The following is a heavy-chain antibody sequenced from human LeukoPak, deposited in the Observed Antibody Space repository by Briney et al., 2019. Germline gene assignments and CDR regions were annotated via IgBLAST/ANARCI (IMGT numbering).Heavy chain of an antibody. J-gene: IGHJ4*02. Sequence: SETLSLTCTVSGGSISTYYWSWIRQPPGKGLEWIGYIYNSGSTNYNPSLKSRVAISVDTSKNQFSLKLSSVAAADTAVYYCARENSNSWYLDYWGQGTLVTVSS. V-gene: IGHV4-59*01. D-gene: IGHD6-13*01. CDR2: IYNSGST. CDR1: GGSISTYY. CDR3: ARENSNSWYLDY.